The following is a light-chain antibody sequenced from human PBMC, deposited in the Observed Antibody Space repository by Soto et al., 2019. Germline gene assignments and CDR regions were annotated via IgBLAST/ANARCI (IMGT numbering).Light chain of an antibody. CDR3: RQYYRTPLT. Sequence: DIVLTQSPDSLAVSLGELATINCKSSQSILYSSNNRNYLAWYQQKPGQPPKLLIYWASTRESGVPDRFSGSGSGTDFTLTIGILQAEDVAIYYCRQYYRTPLTCGGGSIVEIK. V-gene: IGKV4-1*01. J-gene: IGKJ4*01. CDR2: WAS. CDR1: QSILYSSNNRNY.